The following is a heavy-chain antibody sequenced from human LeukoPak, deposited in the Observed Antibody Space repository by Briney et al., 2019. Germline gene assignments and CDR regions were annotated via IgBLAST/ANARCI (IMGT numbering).Heavy chain of an antibody. CDR3: ARDPLYDSSGYYYPFDY. Sequence: ASVKVSCKASGYTFTSYGISWVRQAPGQGLEWMGWISAYNGNTNYAQKLQGRVTMTTDTSTSTAYMELRRLRSDDTAVYYCARDPLYDSSGYYYPFDYWGQGTLVTVSS. D-gene: IGHD3-22*01. CDR2: ISAYNGNT. V-gene: IGHV1-18*01. J-gene: IGHJ4*02. CDR1: GYTFTSYG.